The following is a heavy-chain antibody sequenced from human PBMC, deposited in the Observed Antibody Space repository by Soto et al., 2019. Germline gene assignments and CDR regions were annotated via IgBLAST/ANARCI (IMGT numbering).Heavy chain of an antibody. J-gene: IGHJ6*02. CDR2: LSGGGDNT. V-gene: IGHV3-23*04. D-gene: IGHD1-7*01. CDR3: AKTPNCNYRHGMDV. CDR1: GFTFRSYA. Sequence: EVQLVQSGGGLVQPGGSLRLSCAASGFTFRSYAMNWVRQVPGKGLEWVSALSGGGDNTYYADSVKGRFTISRDSSKNMVFLQMSSLRVEDSAVYYCAKTPNCNYRHGMDVWGQGTTVIVSS.